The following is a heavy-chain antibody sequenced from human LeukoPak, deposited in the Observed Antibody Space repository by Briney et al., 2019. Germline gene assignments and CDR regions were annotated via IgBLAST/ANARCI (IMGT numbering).Heavy chain of an antibody. CDR2: IYHTGST. CDR3: ASRKLGNDY. J-gene: IGHJ4*02. V-gene: IGHV4-59*02. Sequence: SETLSLTCTISGGSVSDYYWSWIRQSPGKGLEWIGYIYHTGSTSYSPSLKSRVAISADTSQNQFSLKLSSVTAADTAVYYCASRKLGNDYWGQGTLVTVSS. D-gene: IGHD7-27*01. CDR1: GGSVSDYY.